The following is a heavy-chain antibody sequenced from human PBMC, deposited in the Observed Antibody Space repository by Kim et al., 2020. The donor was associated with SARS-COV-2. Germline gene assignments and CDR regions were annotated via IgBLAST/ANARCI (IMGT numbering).Heavy chain of an antibody. CDR2: T. CDR3: ARGNSHAFDM. D-gene: IGHD4-4*01. J-gene: IGHJ3*02. Sequence: TNNTASVKGPCTIARDNAKNTLYLQMNRRRADDTAVYYCARGNSHAFDMWGQGTMVTVSS. V-gene: IGHV3-74*01.